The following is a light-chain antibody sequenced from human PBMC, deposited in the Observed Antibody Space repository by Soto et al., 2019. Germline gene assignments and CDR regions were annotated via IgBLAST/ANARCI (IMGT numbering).Light chain of an antibody. CDR1: QGIGNA. J-gene: IGKJ1*01. Sequence: AIQMTHSPSSLSASVGDRVTISCRASQGIGNALAWYQQKPGKAPKLLIYAASTLQSGVPSRFSGSGSGTDFTLTISCLQSEDFATYYCQQYYSYPRTFGQGTKVDI. CDR2: AAS. V-gene: IGKV1-13*02. CDR3: QQYYSYPRT.